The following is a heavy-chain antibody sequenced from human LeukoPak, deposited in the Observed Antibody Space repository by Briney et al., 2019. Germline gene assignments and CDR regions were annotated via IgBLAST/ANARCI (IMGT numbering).Heavy chain of an antibody. Sequence: PGGSLRLSCAASGFTFSSYGMHWVRQAPGKGLEWVAVIWYDGSNKCYADSVKGRFTISRDNSKNTLYLQMNSLRAEDTAVYYCASTHRGFHGDSSHYYYYGMDVWGQGTTVTVSS. CDR3: ASTHRGFHGDSSHYYYYGMDV. CDR1: GFTFSSYG. V-gene: IGHV3-33*01. CDR2: IWYDGSNK. J-gene: IGHJ6*02. D-gene: IGHD4-17*01.